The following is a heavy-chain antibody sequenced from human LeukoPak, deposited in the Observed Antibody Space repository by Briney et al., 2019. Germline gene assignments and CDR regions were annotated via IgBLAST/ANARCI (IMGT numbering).Heavy chain of an antibody. CDR1: GFTFSSYA. D-gene: IGHD6-19*01. CDR3: AKVEGGKSSGWSFDY. J-gene: IGHJ4*02. Sequence: GGSLRLSCAASGFTFSSYAMSWVRQAPGRGLEWVSAISGSGGSTYYADSVKGRFTISRDNSKNTLYLQMNSLRAEDTAVYYCAKVEGGKSSGWSFDYWGQGTLVTVSS. CDR2: ISGSGGST. V-gene: IGHV3-23*01.